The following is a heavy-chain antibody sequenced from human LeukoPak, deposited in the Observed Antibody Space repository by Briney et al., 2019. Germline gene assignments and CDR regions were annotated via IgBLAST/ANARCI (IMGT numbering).Heavy chain of an antibody. Sequence: GSLRLSCAASGFTFSSYWMSWVRQPPGKGLEWIGEINHSGSTNYNPSLKSRVTISVDTSKNQFSLKLSSVTAADTAVHYCAKGYYYGSGTYADPFDYWGQGILVTVSS. J-gene: IGHJ4*02. CDR3: AKGYYYGSGTYADPFDY. CDR1: GFTFSSYW. V-gene: IGHV4-34*01. CDR2: INHSGST. D-gene: IGHD3-10*01.